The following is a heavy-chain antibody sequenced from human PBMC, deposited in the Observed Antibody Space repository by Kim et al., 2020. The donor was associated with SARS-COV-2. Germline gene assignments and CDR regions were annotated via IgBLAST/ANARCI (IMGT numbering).Heavy chain of an antibody. CDR1: GGSISSSSYY. Sequence: SETLSLTCTVSGGSISSSSYYWGWIRQPPGKGLEWIGSIYYSGSTYYNPSLKSRVTISVDTSKNQFSLKLSSVTAADTAVYYCARQVGEHSISGSYAGDWFDPWGQGTLVTVSS. V-gene: IGHV4-39*01. CDR3: ARQVGEHSISGSYAGDWFDP. D-gene: IGHD1-26*01. J-gene: IGHJ5*02. CDR2: IYYSGST.